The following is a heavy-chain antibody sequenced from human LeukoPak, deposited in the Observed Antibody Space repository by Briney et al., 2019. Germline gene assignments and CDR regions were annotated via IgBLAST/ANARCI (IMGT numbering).Heavy chain of an antibody. CDR2: IYYSGST. V-gene: IGHV4-59*01. CDR1: GGSISGYY. CDR3: AREREGPYGYLDY. D-gene: IGHD4-17*01. Sequence: SETLSLTCTVSGGSISGYYWSWIRQPPGKGLEWIGYIYYSGSTNYNPSLKSRVTISLDTSKNQFSLKLSSVTAADTAVYYCAREREGPYGYLDYWGQGTLVTVSS. J-gene: IGHJ4*02.